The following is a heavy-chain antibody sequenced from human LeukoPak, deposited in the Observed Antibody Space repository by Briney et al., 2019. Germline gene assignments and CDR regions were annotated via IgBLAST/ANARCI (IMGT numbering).Heavy chain of an antibody. Sequence: PGGSLRLSCAASGFTFSSYEMNWVRQDPGKGLEWVSYISSSGSTIYYADSVKGRFTISRDNAKNSLYLQMNSLRAEDTAVYYCATLWFGYAYWGQGTLVTVSS. V-gene: IGHV3-48*03. J-gene: IGHJ4*02. CDR3: ATLWFGYAY. D-gene: IGHD3-10*01. CDR1: GFTFSSYE. CDR2: ISSSGSTI.